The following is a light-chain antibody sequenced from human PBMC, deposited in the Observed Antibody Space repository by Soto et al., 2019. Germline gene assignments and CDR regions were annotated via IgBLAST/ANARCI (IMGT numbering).Light chain of an antibody. V-gene: IGKV3-15*01. Sequence: EIVMTQSPATLSVSPGERATLSCRASQSVSSNLAWYQQKPGQAPRLLIYGASTRATGIPARFSGSGSGTEIILTISSLQSEDFAVYYCQQYNNWPPYTFGQGTKLEIK. CDR1: QSVSSN. CDR3: QQYNNWPPYT. J-gene: IGKJ2*01. CDR2: GAS.